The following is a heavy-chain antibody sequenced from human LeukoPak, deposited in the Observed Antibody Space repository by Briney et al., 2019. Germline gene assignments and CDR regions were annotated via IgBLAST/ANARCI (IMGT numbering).Heavy chain of an antibody. V-gene: IGHV3-21*01. J-gene: IGHJ3*02. Sequence: GGSLRLSCAASGFTFSSYSMNWARQTPGKGLEWVSSISSSSSYIYYADSVKGRFTISRDNAKNSLYLQMNSLRAEDTAVYYCARDSGSAAFDIWGQGTMVTVSS. CDR2: ISSSSSYI. CDR1: GFTFSSYS. CDR3: ARDSGSAAFDI. D-gene: IGHD3-10*01.